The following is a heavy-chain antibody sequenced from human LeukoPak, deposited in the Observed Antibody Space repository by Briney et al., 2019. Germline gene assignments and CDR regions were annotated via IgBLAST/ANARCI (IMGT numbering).Heavy chain of an antibody. CDR1: GGSITGSY. D-gene: IGHD3-10*01. CDR2: IYYSGTT. V-gene: IGHV4-59*08. Sequence: SETLSLTCIVSGGSITGSYWGWIRQPPGKGLEWMGYIYYSGTTDYNPSLKSRVTISIDTPKNQFSLRLSSVTAADTAVYYCGTHARFYYGAGEYFDLWARGTLVTLST. CDR3: GTHARFYYGAGEYFDL. J-gene: IGHJ2*01.